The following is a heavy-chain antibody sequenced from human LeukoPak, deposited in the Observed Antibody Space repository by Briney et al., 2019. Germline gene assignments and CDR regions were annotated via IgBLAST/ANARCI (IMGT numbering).Heavy chain of an antibody. V-gene: IGHV4-39*01. Sequence: PSETLSLTCTVSGGSISSSSYYWGWIRQPPGKGLEWIGSIYYSGSTYYNPSLKSRVTISVDTSKNQFSLKLSSVTAADTAVYFWAIKTRGITRFRGVITDWAQEPLVTVPS. CDR2: IYYSGST. CDR3: AIKTRGITRFRGVITD. CDR1: GGSISSSSYY. J-gene: IGHJ4*02. D-gene: IGHD3-10*01.